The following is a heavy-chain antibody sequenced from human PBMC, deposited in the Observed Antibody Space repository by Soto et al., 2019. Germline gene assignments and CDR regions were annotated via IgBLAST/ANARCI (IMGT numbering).Heavy chain of an antibody. D-gene: IGHD6-19*01. CDR3: ARQSSGWYNWFDP. Sequence: SETLSLTCTVSGDSIRSSSHYWAWNRQPPGKGLEWIGGFYYSGSPYYNPSLKSRVTMSVDTSKNQFSLKLSSVTAAETAVYYCARQSSGWYNWFDPWGQGTLVTVSS. V-gene: IGHV4-39*01. CDR1: GDSIRSSSHY. CDR2: FYYSGSP. J-gene: IGHJ5*02.